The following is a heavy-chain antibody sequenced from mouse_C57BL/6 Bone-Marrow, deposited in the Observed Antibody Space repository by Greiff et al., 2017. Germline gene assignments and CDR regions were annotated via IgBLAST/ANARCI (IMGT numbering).Heavy chain of an antibody. CDR1: GFTFSDYG. D-gene: IGHD2-1*01. CDR3: ARHRNYGGYFDV. V-gene: IGHV5-15*04. J-gene: IGHJ1*03. CDR2: ISNLAYSI. Sequence: EVKVEESGGGLVQPGGSLKLSCAASGFTFSDYGMAWVRQAPRKGPEWVAFISNLAYSIYYADTVTGRFTISRENAKNTLYLEMSSLRSEDTAMYYCARHRNYGGYFDVWGTGTTVTVSS.